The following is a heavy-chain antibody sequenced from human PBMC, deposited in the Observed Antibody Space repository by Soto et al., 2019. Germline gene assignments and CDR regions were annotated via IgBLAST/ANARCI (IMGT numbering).Heavy chain of an antibody. V-gene: IGHV4-39*01. CDR1: GGSISSSSYY. CDR2: IYYSGST. Sequence: SETLSLTCTVSGGSISSSSYYWGWIRQPPGKGPEWIGSIYYSGSTYYNPSLKSRVTISVDTSKNQFSLKLSSVTAADTAVYYCAPILSWFDPWGQGTLVTVSS. D-gene: IGHD3-3*01. J-gene: IGHJ5*02. CDR3: APILSWFDP.